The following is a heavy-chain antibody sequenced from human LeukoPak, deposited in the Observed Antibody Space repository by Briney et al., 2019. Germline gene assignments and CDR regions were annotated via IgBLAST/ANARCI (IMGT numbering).Heavy chain of an antibody. V-gene: IGHV3-23*01. CDR3: AKSHSVGYRGYFDY. J-gene: IGHJ4*02. D-gene: IGHD5-12*01. Sequence: GGSLRLSCAASGFTFTTYAMSWVRQAPGQGLEWISTISDSGDSTYYADSVKGRFIISRDNSKNTLYVQMNSLRAEDTAVYYCAKSHSVGYRGYFDYWGQGTLVTVSS. CDR1: GFTFTTYA. CDR2: ISDSGDST.